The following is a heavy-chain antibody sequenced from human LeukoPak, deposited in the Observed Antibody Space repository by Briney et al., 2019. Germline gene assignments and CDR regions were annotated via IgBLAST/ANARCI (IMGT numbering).Heavy chain of an antibody. V-gene: IGHV1-2*02. CDR3: ASSYCSGGSCYSGY. Sequence: ASVKVSCKASGYTFTSYGISWVRQAPGQGLEWMGWINPNSGGTNYAQKFQGRVTMTRDTSISTAYMELSRLRSDDTAVYYCASSYCSGGSCYSGYWGQGTLVTVSS. J-gene: IGHJ4*02. D-gene: IGHD2-15*01. CDR1: GYTFTSYG. CDR2: INPNSGGT.